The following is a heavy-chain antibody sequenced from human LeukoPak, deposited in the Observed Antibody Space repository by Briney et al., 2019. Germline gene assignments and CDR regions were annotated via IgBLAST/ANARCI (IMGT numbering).Heavy chain of an antibody. V-gene: IGHV3-23*01. CDR2: ISGSGGST. Sequence: SGGSLRLSCAASGFTFSNYAMSWVRQAPGQGLEWVSAISGSGGSTYYPDSAKGRFTISRDNSKNTLYLQMNSLSGEDTAVYYCAKEPLIQLLGYYFVYWLQPSLVSDCS. CDR3: AKEPLIQLLGYYFVY. CDR1: GFTFSNYA. D-gene: IGHD5-18*01. J-gene: IGHJ4*02.